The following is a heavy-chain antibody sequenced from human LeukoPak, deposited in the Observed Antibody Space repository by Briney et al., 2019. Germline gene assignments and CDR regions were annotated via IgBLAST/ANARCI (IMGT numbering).Heavy chain of an antibody. CDR3: ARALGYSYGYAVDY. Sequence: GGSLRLSCAASGFIFSNYNMNWVRQTPGKGLEWLSYISSSSGTIYYADSVKGRFTISGDNAKNSLYLQMNSLRAEDAAVYYCARALGYSYGYAVDYWGQGTLVTVSS. V-gene: IGHV3-48*01. CDR1: GFIFSNYN. D-gene: IGHD5-18*01. J-gene: IGHJ4*02. CDR2: ISSSSGTI.